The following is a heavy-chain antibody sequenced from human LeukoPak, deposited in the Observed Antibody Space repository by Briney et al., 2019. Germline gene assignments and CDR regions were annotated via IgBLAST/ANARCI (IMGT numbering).Heavy chain of an antibody. J-gene: IGHJ4*02. Sequence: PGGSLRLSCAASGFTFSTYDFHWVRQATGKGLEWVSSIGKGGETFYSGSAKGRFTISRDNAKNSLYLQMNTLRAGDTAMYYCVRGAPSGFDYWGQGTLVTVSS. CDR3: VRGAPSGFDY. D-gene: IGHD6-19*01. CDR2: IGKGGET. V-gene: IGHV3-13*01. CDR1: GFTFSTYD.